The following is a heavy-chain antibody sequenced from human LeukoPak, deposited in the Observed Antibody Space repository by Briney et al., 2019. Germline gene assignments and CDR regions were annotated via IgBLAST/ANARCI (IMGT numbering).Heavy chain of an antibody. V-gene: IGHV3-48*03. J-gene: IGHJ4*02. CDR1: GFTFSSYE. Sequence: TGGSLRLSCAASGFTFSSYEMNWVRQAPGKGLEWVSYISSSGSTIYYADSVKGRFTISRDNAKNPLYLQMNSLRAEDTAVYYCARGRYSAFDYWGQGTLVTVSS. CDR3: ARGRYSAFDY. D-gene: IGHD1-26*01. CDR2: ISSSGSTI.